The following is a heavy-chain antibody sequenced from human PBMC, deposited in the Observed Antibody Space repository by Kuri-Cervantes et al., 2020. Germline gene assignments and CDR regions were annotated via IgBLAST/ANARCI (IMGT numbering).Heavy chain of an antibody. J-gene: IGHJ4*02. V-gene: IGHV4-38-2*01. D-gene: IGHD6-13*01. CDR2: IYHSGST. CDR1: GYSISSSYY. Sequence: SETLSLTCAVSGYSISSSYYWGWIRQPPGKGLEWIGSIYHSGSTYYNPSLKSRVTISVDTSKNQFSLKLSSVTAADTAVYYCARGGSSWYLDFDYWGQGTLVTVSS. CDR3: ARGGSSWYLDFDY.